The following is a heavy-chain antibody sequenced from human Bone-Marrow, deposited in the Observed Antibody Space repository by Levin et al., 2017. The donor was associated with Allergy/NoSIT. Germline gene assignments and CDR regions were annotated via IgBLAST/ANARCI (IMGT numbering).Heavy chain of an antibody. V-gene: IGHV3-9*01. Sequence: SCAASGFTFDDYAMHWVRQAPGKGLEWVSGISWNSGSIGYADSVKGRFTISRDNAKNSLYLQMNSLRAEDTALYYCAKEDLARNRDGYQGFDYWGQGTLVTVSS. CDR1: GFTFDDYA. D-gene: IGHD5-24*01. CDR3: AKEDLARNRDGYQGFDY. J-gene: IGHJ4*02. CDR2: ISWNSGSI.